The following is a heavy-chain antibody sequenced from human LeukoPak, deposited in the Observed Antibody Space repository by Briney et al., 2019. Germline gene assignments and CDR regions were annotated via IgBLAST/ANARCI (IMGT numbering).Heavy chain of an antibody. CDR3: AKDSDLTGGDY. J-gene: IGHJ4*02. Sequence: GGSLRLSCAASGFTFSSYSMNWVRQAPGKGLEWVSYISSSSSTIYYADSVKGRFTISRDNAKNSLYLQMNSLRAEDTAVYYCAKDSDLTGGDYWGQGTLVTVSS. D-gene: IGHD7-27*01. CDR2: ISSSSSTI. CDR1: GFTFSSYS. V-gene: IGHV3-48*04.